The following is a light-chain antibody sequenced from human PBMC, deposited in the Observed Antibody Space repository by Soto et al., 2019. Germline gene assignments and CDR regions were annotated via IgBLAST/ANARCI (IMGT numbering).Light chain of an antibody. CDR3: QQYNNWPGT. CDR2: GAS. V-gene: IGKV3-15*01. Sequence: EIVLTQSHATLSVSPGCRPTLXCRASQSVSSNLAWYQQKPGQAPRLLIYGASTRATGIPARFSGSGSGTEFTLTISSLQSEDFAVYYCQQYNNWPGTFGQGTKVDIK. CDR1: QSVSSN. J-gene: IGKJ1*01.